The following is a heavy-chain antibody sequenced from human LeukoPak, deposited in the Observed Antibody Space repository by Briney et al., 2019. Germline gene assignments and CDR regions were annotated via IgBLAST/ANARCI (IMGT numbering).Heavy chain of an antibody. CDR2: ISGSGGST. D-gene: IGHD5-18*01. CDR3: ARAPVDTAMIYFDY. CDR1: GFTFSSYG. Sequence: GGSLRLSCAASGFTFSSYGMSWVRQAPGKGLEWVSAISGSGGSTYYADSVKGRFTISRDNAKNSLYLQMNSLRAEDTAVYYCARAPVDTAMIYFDYWGQGTLVTVSS. J-gene: IGHJ4*02. V-gene: IGHV3-23*01.